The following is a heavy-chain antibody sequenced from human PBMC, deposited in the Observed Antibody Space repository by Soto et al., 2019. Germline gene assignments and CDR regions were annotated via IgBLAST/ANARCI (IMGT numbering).Heavy chain of an antibody. J-gene: IGHJ5*02. CDR1: GSSVRSKY. CDR2: IYTGGTP. V-gene: IGHV3-53*01. Sequence: GSLRLSCAASGSSVRSKYINWVRQAPGKGLEWLSTIYTGGTPYYADSVRGRFTISRDNSRNTVFLQMNSLAAEDTAIYYCVRDVGPWGQGTLVTAS. CDR3: VRDVGP.